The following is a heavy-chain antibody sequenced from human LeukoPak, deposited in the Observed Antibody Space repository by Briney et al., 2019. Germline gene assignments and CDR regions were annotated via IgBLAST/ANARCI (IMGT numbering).Heavy chain of an antibody. CDR1: GFTFSSYS. CDR3: ARGYSGSYLDPAPPVYFDY. D-gene: IGHD1-26*01. CDR2: ISSSSSYI. J-gene: IGHJ4*02. V-gene: IGHV3-21*01. Sequence: GGSLRLSCAASGFTFSSYSMNWVRQAPGKGLEWVSSISSSSSYIYYADSVKGRFTISRDNAKNSLYLQMNSLRAEDTAVYYCARGYSGSYLDPAPPVYFDYWGQGTLVTVSS.